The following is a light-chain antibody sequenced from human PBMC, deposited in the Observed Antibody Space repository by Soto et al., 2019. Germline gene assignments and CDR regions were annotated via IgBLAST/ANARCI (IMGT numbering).Light chain of an antibody. J-gene: IGKJ5*01. CDR1: LISYKI. V-gene: IGKV3-15*01. CDR2: DAS. CDR3: EQYNKWPVIA. Sequence: PGGTAIIIIRASLISYKIFARYPQKPGQALWLISSDASTWAEGIPARFSASGSSTKFTLTVSGLQSEDFAIYYREQYNKWPVIAFGQGTRLEIK.